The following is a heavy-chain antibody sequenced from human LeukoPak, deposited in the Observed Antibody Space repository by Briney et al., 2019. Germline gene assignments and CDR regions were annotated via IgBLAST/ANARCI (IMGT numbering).Heavy chain of an antibody. CDR3: VKDRGTAMVLYYFDY. Sequence: PGGSLRLSCSASGFTFSSYAMHWVRQAPGKGLEYVSAISSNGGSTYYADSVKGRFTISKDNSKNTLYLQMSSLRAEDTAVYYCVKDRGTAMVLYYFDYWGQGTLVTVSS. CDR1: GFTFSSYA. D-gene: IGHD5-18*01. CDR2: ISSNGGST. V-gene: IGHV3-64D*06. J-gene: IGHJ4*02.